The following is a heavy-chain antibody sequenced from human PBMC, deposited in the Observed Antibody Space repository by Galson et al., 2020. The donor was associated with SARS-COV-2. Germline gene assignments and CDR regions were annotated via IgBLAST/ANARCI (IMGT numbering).Heavy chain of an antibody. J-gene: IGHJ6*02. D-gene: IGHD2-2*01. V-gene: IGHV3-11*01. Sequence: NSGGSLRLSCAASGFTFSDYYMSWIRQAPGKGLEWVSYISSSGSTIYYADSVKGRFTISRDNAKNSLYLQMNSLRAEDTAVYYCARGYCSSTSCYDVGYYYGMDVWGQGTTVTVSS. CDR2: ISSSGSTI. CDR3: ARGYCSSTSCYDVGYYYGMDV. CDR1: GFTFSDYY.